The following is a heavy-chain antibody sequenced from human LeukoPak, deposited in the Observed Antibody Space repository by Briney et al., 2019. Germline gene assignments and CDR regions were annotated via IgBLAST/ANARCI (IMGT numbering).Heavy chain of an antibody. CDR2: IHHTRST. Sequence: PSETLSLTCTLSGDSIATGGKYWTWIRQSPGKGLEWIGYIHHTRSTYFNPSLKGRVILSVDTSENHFSLKLTSATAADTAIYYCARDRHRSGHWYYDLWGRGILVTVS. V-gene: IGHV4-31*03. CDR1: GDSIATGGKY. J-gene: IGHJ2*01. CDR3: ARDRHRSGHWYYDL.